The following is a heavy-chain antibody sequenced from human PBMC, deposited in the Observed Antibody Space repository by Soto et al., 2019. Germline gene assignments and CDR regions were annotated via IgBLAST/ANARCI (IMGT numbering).Heavy chain of an antibody. V-gene: IGHV4-38-2*01. Sequence: SETLSLTCAVSGYSISSGYYWGWIRQPPGKGLEWIGSIYHSGSTYYNPSLMSRVTISVDTSKNQFSLKLSSVTAADTAVYYCARKAYCGGDCYFDYWGQGTQVTVSS. D-gene: IGHD2-21*02. CDR1: GYSISSGYY. CDR2: IYHSGST. J-gene: IGHJ4*02. CDR3: ARKAYCGGDCYFDY.